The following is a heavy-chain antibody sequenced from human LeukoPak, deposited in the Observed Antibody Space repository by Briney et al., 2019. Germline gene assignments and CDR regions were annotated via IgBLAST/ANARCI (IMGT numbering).Heavy chain of an antibody. CDR1: GYSFTTYW. J-gene: IGHJ3*02. Sequence: GESLKISCKGSGYSFTTYWIAWVRQMPGKGPEWMGMIYPGDSETRHSPPFQGQVTFSADKSSNIAYLQWSSLRASDTAMYYCARLEDGFDIWGQGTMVTVSS. CDR3: ARLEDGFDI. V-gene: IGHV5-51*01. CDR2: IYPGDSET.